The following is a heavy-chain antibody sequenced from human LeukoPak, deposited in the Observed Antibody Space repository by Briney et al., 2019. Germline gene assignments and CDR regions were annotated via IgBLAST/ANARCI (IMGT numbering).Heavy chain of an antibody. J-gene: IGHJ4*02. V-gene: IGHV3-23*01. D-gene: IGHD2/OR15-2a*01. Sequence: GSLRPSCAASGFTFTNYAMTWVRQAPGKGLEWVSATSGGGDHTYYADSVKGRFTISRDNSRNTLYLQMNSLRAEDTAVYYCAKLFYDITGYSPYFDYWGPGTLVAVSS. CDR1: GFTFTNYA. CDR3: AKLFYDITGYSPYFDY. CDR2: TSGGGDHT.